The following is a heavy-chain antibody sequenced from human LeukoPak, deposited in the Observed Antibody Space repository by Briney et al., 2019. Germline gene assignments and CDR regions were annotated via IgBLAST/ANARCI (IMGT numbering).Heavy chain of an antibody. CDR2: MYHSGKT. CDR3: ARTDYGDYGILDY. CDR1: GVSISSNY. D-gene: IGHD4-17*01. J-gene: IGHJ4*02. V-gene: IGHV4-59*01. Sequence: SETLSLTCTVSGVSISSNYWSRIRQSPGRGLEWIGYMYHSGKTNYNPSLKSRVTISIDTSTNHLSLKLSSVTVADTAVYYCARTDYGDYGILDYWGQGTLVTVSS.